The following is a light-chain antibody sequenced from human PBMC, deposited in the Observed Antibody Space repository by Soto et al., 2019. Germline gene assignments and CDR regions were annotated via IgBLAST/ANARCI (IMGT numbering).Light chain of an antibody. CDR2: DVS. CDR1: SSDGGGYNY. CDR3: CSYAGSYANWV. J-gene: IGLJ3*02. Sequence: QSALTQPRSVSGSPGQSVTISCTGTSSDGGGYNYVSWYQQHPGKAPKLMIYDVSKRPSGVPDRFSGSKSGNTASLTISGIPTEDDADYYCCSYAGSYANWVFGGGTKLT. V-gene: IGLV2-11*01.